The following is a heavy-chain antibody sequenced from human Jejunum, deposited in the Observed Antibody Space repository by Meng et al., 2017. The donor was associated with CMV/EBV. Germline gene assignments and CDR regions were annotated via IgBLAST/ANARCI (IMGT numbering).Heavy chain of an antibody. D-gene: IGHD1-14*01. CDR3: AKTARIPTA. CDR1: GDSIASSY. V-gene: IGHV4-59*01. Sequence: LSCIVSGDSIASSYWSWFRQSPVKGLESIGYIYYNGDTNYNPSLRSRATMSLDMSKNQFSLRLTSVTAADTAVYYCAKTARIPTAWGQGTLVTVSS. J-gene: IGHJ1*01. CDR2: IYYNGDT.